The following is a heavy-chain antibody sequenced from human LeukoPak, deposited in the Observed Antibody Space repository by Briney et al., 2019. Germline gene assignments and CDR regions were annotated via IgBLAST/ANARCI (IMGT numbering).Heavy chain of an antibody. CDR2: IYYSGST. J-gene: IGHJ4*02. Sequence: PSETLSLTCTVSGGSISSSSYYWGWIRQPPGKGLEWIGSIYYSGSTYYNPSLKSRVTISVDTSKNQFSLKLSSVTAADTAVYYCARDGAIELLWFGGTLFDYWGQGTLVTVSS. D-gene: IGHD3-10*01. CDR3: ARDGAIELLWFGGTLFDY. CDR1: GGSISSSSYY. V-gene: IGHV4-39*07.